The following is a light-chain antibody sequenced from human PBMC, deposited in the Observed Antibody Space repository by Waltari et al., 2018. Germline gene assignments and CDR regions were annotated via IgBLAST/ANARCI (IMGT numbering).Light chain of an antibody. CDR3: QSYDRTLGGFVI. Sequence: QSVLTQTPSVSGAPGQTVTLSCTGGHTNLGSGYDVQWYQQVPGTAPRLLLYANSNRPSGIPDRFSGSKSGTSASLTISGLQAEDEGDYHCQSYDRTLGGFVIFGGGTKVTVL. J-gene: IGLJ2*01. CDR1: HTNLGSGYD. V-gene: IGLV1-40*01. CDR2: ANS.